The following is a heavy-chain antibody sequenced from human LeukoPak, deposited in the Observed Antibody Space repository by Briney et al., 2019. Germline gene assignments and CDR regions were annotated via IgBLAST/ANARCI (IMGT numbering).Heavy chain of an antibody. CDR3: ARRIDS. CDR1: GFSFTAYS. V-gene: IGHV3-69-1*01. J-gene: IGHJ4*02. CDR2: IGPGGDT. Sequence: PGGSLRLSCAASGFSFTAYSMNCVRQAPGRGLQWISYIGPGGDTYYADSVTGRFTVSRDTAKNSLYLQMNGLRVEDTAVYYCARRIDSWGQGTLVTVSS.